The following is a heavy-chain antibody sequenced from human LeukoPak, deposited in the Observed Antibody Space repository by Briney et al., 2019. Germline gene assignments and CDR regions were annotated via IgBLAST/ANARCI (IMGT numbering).Heavy chain of an antibody. CDR3: ARQPLTSYNWFDP. V-gene: IGHV5-51*01. CDR2: IYPGDSDT. Sequence: GESLKISCKGSGYSFTSYWIAWVRQMPRKDLEWVGIIYPGDSDTRYSPSFQGQVTISADNSISTAYLQWNSLKASDTAMYYCARQPLTSYNWFDPWGQGTLVTVSS. D-gene: IGHD1-14*01. J-gene: IGHJ5*02. CDR1: GYSFTSYW.